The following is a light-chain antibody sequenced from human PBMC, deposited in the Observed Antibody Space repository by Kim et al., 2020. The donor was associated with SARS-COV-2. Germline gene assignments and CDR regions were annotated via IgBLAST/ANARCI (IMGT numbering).Light chain of an antibody. CDR2: ANS. CDR1: HPHIRAGYY. Sequence: GERGTRPCHGTHPHIRAGYYAHLDQQPPGTAPQPPIYANSNRPSGVPGRFSCSQSGTPASPAITGLQAEDEADYYCQSYDSSLSVVFGGGTQLTVL. V-gene: IGLV1-40*01. CDR3: QSYDSSLSVV. J-gene: IGLJ2*01.